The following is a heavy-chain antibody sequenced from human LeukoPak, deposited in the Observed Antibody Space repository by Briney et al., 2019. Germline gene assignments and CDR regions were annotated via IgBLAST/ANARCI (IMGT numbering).Heavy chain of an antibody. J-gene: IGHJ4*02. CDR2: IYYSGST. CDR1: GGSISSSSYY. D-gene: IGHD2-2*01. V-gene: IGHV4-39*01. CDR3: ARGIVVVPAARTDPFDY. Sequence: SETLSLTCTVSGGSISSSSYYWGWIRQPPGKGLEWIGSIYYSGSTYYNPPLKSRVTISVDTSKNQFSLKLSSVTAADTAVYYCARGIVVVPAARTDPFDYWGQGTLVTVSS.